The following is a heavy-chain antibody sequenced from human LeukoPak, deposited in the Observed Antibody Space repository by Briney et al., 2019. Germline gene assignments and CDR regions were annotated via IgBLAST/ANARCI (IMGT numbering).Heavy chain of an antibody. CDR1: GYTFTGYY. D-gene: IGHD2-15*01. V-gene: IGHV1-2*02. CDR2: INPNSGGT. J-gene: IGHJ5*02. CDR3: ARGPPKYCSGGSCYSNWFDP. Sequence: SVKVSCKASGYTFTGYYMHWVRQAPGQGLEWMGWINPNSGGTNYAQKFQGRVTMTRDTSISTAYMELSRLRSDDTAVYYCARGPPKYCSGGSCYSNWFDPWGQGTLVTVSS.